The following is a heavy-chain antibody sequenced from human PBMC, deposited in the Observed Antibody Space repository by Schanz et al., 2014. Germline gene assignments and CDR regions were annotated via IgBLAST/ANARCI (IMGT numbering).Heavy chain of an antibody. Sequence: ESGGGVVQPGGSLRLSCAASRFAFSNCGMHWVRQAPGKGLEWVAFIRYDASNEYYADSVKGRFTISRDNSKNTLYLQMNSLRPDDTAVYYCAKALKPYIASRNGMDVWGQGTTVTVSS. D-gene: IGHD3-16*01. V-gene: IGHV3-30*02. CDR2: IRYDASNE. CDR3: AKALKPYIASRNGMDV. J-gene: IGHJ6*02. CDR1: RFAFSNCG.